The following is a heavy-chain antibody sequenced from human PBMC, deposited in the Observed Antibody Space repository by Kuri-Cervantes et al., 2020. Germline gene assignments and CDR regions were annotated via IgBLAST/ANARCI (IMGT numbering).Heavy chain of an antibody. CDR1: GGTFSSYA. V-gene: IGHV1-69*05. J-gene: IGHJ4*02. D-gene: IGHD4-11*01. CDR2: IIPIFGTA. Sequence: SVKVSCKASGGTFSSYAISWVRQAPGQGLEWMGGIIPIFGTANYAQKFQGRVTITTDESTSTAYMELSSLGSEDTAVYYCARDFDPTLTTHEDANYFDYWGQGTRVTVSS. CDR3: ARDFDPTLTTHEDANYFDY.